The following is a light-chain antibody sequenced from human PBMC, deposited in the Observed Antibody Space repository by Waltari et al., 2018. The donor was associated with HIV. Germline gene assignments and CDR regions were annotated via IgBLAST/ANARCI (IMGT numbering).Light chain of an antibody. CDR3: MQGTHWPPT. CDR2: DAS. CDR1: QSVSSY. Sequence: EIVLTQSPATLSLSPGERATLSCRASQSVSSYLAWYQQKPGQAPRLLIYDASNRATGIPARFSGSGSGTDFTLKISRVEAEDVGVYYCMQGTHWPPTFGGGTKVEIK. V-gene: IGKV3-11*01. J-gene: IGKJ4*01.